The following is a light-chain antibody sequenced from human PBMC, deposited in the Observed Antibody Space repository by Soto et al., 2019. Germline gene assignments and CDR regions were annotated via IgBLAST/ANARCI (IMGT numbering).Light chain of an antibody. V-gene: IGLV1-44*01. CDR3: AARDDSLNGWV. CDR1: SSNVGSNS. CDR2: SSN. Sequence: QSVLTQPPSVSGTPGQRVTISCSGGSSNVGSNSVSWYQQVPGTAPKLLIYSSNQRPSGVPDRFSGSKSGTSASLAISGLQSEDEAAYYCAARDDSLNGWVFGGGTKVTVL. J-gene: IGLJ3*02.